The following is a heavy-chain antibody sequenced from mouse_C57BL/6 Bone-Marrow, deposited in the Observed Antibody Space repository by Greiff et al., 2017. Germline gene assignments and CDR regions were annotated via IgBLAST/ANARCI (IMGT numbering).Heavy chain of an antibody. CDR3: ARGGAFDY. Sequence: QVQLQQPGAELVRPGSSVKLSCKASGYTFTSYWMDWVKQRPGQGLEWIGNIYPSDSETHYNQKFKDKATLTVDKSSSTAYMQLSSLTSEDSAVYYGARGGAFDYWGQGTTRTVSS. CDR1: GYTFTSYW. D-gene: IGHD3-1*01. J-gene: IGHJ2*01. CDR2: IYPSDSET. V-gene: IGHV1-61*01.